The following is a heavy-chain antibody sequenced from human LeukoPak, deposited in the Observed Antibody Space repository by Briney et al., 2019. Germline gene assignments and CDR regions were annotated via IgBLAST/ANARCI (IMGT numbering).Heavy chain of an antibody. CDR3: AKIRPPAYDI. J-gene: IGHJ3*02. CDR2: ISGSDGST. V-gene: IGHV3-23*01. Sequence: GGSLRLSCAASGFTFSSYAMNWFRQAPGKGLEWVSAISGSDGSTYYSDSVKGRFTISRGNSKNTLYLQMNSLRAEDTAVYYCAKIRPPAYDIWGQGTMVTVSS. D-gene: IGHD3-3*02. CDR1: GFTFSSYA.